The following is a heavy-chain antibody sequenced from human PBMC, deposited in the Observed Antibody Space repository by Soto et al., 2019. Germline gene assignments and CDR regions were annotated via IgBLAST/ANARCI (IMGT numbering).Heavy chain of an antibody. CDR3: AKDMAPEYYDVLTWYYYAMDV. J-gene: IGHJ6*02. D-gene: IGHD3-9*01. CDR2: ISWNSGSI. Sequence: GGSLRRSGAVSGFTFHDDARHWVRQPQGKGMEWVSGISWNSGSIGYADSVRGRFTSSRDNAKKSLFLQMNSLRAEDTAFYYCAKDMAPEYYDVLTWYYYAMDVWGQVTTVTVSS. CDR1: GFTFHDDA. V-gene: IGHV3-9*01.